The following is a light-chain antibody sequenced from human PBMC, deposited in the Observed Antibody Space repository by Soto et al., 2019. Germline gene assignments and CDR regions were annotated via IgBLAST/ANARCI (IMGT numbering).Light chain of an antibody. V-gene: IGKV1-39*01. CDR1: QSISSY. CDR3: QQSYSTPPRT. CDR2: AAS. J-gene: IGKJ1*01. Sequence: DIQMTQSPSSLSASVGDRVTITCRASQSISSYLNWYQQKPGKAPKLLIYAASSLQSGVPSRFSGSGSGTDFTLTISSLQPEDFATYYCQQSYSTPPRTFGQGTRWIS.